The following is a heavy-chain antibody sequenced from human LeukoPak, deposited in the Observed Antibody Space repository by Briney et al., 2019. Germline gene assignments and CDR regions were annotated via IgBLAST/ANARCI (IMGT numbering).Heavy chain of an antibody. J-gene: IGHJ6*03. V-gene: IGHV4-39*07. Sequence: SETLSLTCTVSGGSISSSSYYWGWIRQPPGKGLEWIGRIYYSGSTYYNPSLKSRVNISVDTSKNQVSLKLSSVTAADTAVYFCAKEKPEGDYDFWSGYYRNYYYMDVWGKGTTVTVSS. CDR2: IYYSGST. D-gene: IGHD3-3*01. CDR1: GGSISSSSYY. CDR3: AKEKPEGDYDFWSGYYRNYYYMDV.